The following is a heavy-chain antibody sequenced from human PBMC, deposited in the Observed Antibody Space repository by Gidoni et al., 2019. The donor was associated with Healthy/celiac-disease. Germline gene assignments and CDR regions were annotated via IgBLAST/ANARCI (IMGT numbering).Heavy chain of an antibody. CDR2: ISAYNGNT. J-gene: IGHJ6*02. CDR1: GYTFTSYG. D-gene: IGHD3-9*01. V-gene: IGHV1-18*01. CDR3: ARDTAYYDILTGYYNAIRYYGMDV. Sequence: QVQLVQSGAEVKKPGASVKVSCKASGYTFTSYGISWVRQAPGQGLEWMGWISAYNGNTNYAQKLQGRVTMTTDTSTSTAYMELRSLRSDDTAVYYCARDTAYYDILTGYYNAIRYYGMDVWGQGTTVTVSS.